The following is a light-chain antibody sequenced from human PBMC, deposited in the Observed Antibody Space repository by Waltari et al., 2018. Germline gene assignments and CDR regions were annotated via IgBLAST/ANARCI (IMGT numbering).Light chain of an antibody. V-gene: IGKV1-39*01. CDR2: AAS. CDR1: QSISSY. Sequence: DIQMTQSPSSLSASVGDIVTITCRASQSISSYLNWYQQKPGKAPKLLIYAASSLQSGVPSRFSGSGSGTDFTLTISSLQPEYFATYYCQQSYSTPRTFGQGTKVEIK. J-gene: IGKJ1*01. CDR3: QQSYSTPRT.